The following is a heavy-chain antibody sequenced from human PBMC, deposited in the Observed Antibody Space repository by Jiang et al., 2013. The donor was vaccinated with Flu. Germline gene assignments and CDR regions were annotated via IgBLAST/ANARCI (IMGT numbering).Heavy chain of an antibody. CDR1: GFTFTSYS. V-gene: IGHV3-21*01. CDR2: ISSSSSYI. Sequence: LVESGGGLVKPGGSLRLSCAASGFTFTSYSINWVRQAPGKGLEWVSSISSSSSYIYYADSVKGRFTISRDNAKNSLYLQMNSLRAEDTAVYYCARDRYGDYVFDYWGQGTLVTVSS. CDR3: ARDRYGDYVFDY. J-gene: IGHJ4*02. D-gene: IGHD4-17*01.